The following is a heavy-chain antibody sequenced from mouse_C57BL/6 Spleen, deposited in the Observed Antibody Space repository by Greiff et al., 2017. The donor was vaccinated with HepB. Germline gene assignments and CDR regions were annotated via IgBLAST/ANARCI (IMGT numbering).Heavy chain of an antibody. Sequence: VKLQESGPELVKPGASVKISCKASGYAFSSSWMNWVKQRPGKGLEWIGRIYPGDGDTNYNGKFKGKATLTADKSSSTAYMQLSSLTSEDSAVYFCAINYYGSSYGFAYWGQGTLVTVSA. CDR1: GYAFSSSW. D-gene: IGHD1-1*01. CDR2: IYPGDGDT. J-gene: IGHJ3*01. V-gene: IGHV1-82*01. CDR3: AINYYGSSYGFAY.